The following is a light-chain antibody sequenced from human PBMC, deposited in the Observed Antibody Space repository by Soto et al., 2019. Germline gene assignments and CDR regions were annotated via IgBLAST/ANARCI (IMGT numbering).Light chain of an antibody. V-gene: IGKV1-39*01. Sequence: DIQMTQSPSSLSASVGVRVSVTCRTSQNITKFLNWYQEKPGKAPKVLIYVTSNLENGVPSRFSGSGSGTHFTLSISSLQPEDFATYYCQQTFSAPGTFGPGTRVEVK. CDR2: VTS. J-gene: IGKJ1*01. CDR3: QQTFSAPGT. CDR1: QNITKF.